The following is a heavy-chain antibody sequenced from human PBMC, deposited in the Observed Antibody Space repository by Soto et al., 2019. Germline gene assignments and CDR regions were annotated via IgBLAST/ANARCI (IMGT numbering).Heavy chain of an antibody. D-gene: IGHD1-1*01. CDR3: ARATLERTSYYCYFAMDV. V-gene: IGHV6-1*01. J-gene: IGHJ6*02. CDR1: GDSVSRNSAA. CDR2: TYYRSKWFN. Sequence: SQTLSLTCAISGDSVSRNSAAWNWIRQSPSRGLEWLGRTYYRSKWFNDYAVSVKSRITINPDTSKNQFSLHLNSVTPEDTAVYYCARATLERTSYYCYFAMDVWGQGTTVTVSS.